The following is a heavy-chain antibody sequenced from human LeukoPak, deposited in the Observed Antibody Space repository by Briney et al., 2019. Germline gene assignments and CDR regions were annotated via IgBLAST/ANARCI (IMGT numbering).Heavy chain of an antibody. Sequence: PGGSLRLSCAASGFTVSSNYMSWVRQAPGKGLGWVSVIYSGGSTYYADSVKGRFTISRDNSKNTLYLQMNSLRAEDTAVYYCARERRGYSYGYWYYGMDVWGQGTTVTVSS. V-gene: IGHV3-66*01. CDR1: GFTVSSNY. CDR3: ARERRGYSYGYWYYGMDV. CDR2: IYSGGST. J-gene: IGHJ6*02. D-gene: IGHD5-18*01.